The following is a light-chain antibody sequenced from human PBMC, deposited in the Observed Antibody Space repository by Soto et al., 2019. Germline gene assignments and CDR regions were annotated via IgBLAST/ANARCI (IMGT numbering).Light chain of an antibody. CDR3: HHRGNGIT. Sequence: VQMTQSPSSLSASVGDRVTITCRASQSISSYLNWYQQKPGKAPKLLIYAASSLQSGVPSRFSGSGSGTDFALTISSLEPEDFAVYYCHHRGNGITFGQGTRLEIK. V-gene: IGKV1-39*01. CDR2: AAS. J-gene: IGKJ5*01. CDR1: QSISSY.